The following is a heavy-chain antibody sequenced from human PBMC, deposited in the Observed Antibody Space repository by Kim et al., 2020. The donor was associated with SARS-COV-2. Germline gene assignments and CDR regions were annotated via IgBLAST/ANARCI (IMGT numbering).Heavy chain of an antibody. Sequence: SETLSLTCAVYGGSFSGYYWSWIRQPPGKGLEWIGEINHSGSTNYNPSLKSRVTISVDTSKNQFSLKLSSVTAADTAVYYCARGERQLRNDYWGQGTLVTVSS. J-gene: IGHJ4*02. CDR3: ARGERQLRNDY. D-gene: IGHD5-18*01. V-gene: IGHV4-34*01. CDR2: INHSGST. CDR1: GGSFSGYY.